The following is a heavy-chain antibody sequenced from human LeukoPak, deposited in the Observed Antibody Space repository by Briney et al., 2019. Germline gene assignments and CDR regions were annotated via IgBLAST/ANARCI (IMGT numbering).Heavy chain of an antibody. CDR3: ARVERYSSGWFDY. CDR2: ISYDGSNK. CDR1: GFTFSSYA. J-gene: IGHJ4*02. Sequence: PGGSLRLSCAASGFTFSSYAMHWVRQAPGKGLEWVAVISYDGSNKYYADSVKGRFTISRDNAKNSLYLQMNSLRAEDTAVYYCARVERYSSGWFDYWGQGTLVTVSS. V-gene: IGHV3-30-3*01. D-gene: IGHD6-19*01.